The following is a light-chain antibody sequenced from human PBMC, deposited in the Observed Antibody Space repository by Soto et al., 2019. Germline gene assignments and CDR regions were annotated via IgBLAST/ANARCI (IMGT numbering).Light chain of an antibody. V-gene: IGLV2-14*01. J-gene: IGLJ3*02. CDR2: EVT. CDR3: SSYTSSSTWV. Sequence: QPVLTQPASVSGSPGQSITISCTGTNSDVGGYIYVSWYQHHPGKAPKLMIYEVTNRPSGVSNRFSGSKSGNTASLTISGLQAEDEADYYCSSYTSSSTWVFGGGTKLTVL. CDR1: NSDVGGYIY.